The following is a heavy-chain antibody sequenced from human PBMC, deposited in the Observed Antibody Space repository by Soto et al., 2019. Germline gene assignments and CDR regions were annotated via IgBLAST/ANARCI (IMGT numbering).Heavy chain of an antibody. CDR3: ATVAWYCSDIGCMW. CDR2: VRGGATT. D-gene: IGHD2-15*01. Sequence: GGSLRPSCSPSGFTVSSKYMNWAPQAPGKRLEWVSAVRGGATTYYADSVKGRFTISRDNSKNTLYLQLNSLRAEDTAVYYCATVAWYCSDIGCMWWGQGIQVTVSS. CDR1: GFTVSSKY. J-gene: IGHJ4*02. V-gene: IGHV3-53*01.